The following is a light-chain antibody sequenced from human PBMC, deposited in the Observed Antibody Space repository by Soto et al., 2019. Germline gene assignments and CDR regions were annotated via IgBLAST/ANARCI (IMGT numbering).Light chain of an antibody. CDR1: SSDVGAYNY. CDR2: EVT. V-gene: IGLV2-8*01. J-gene: IGLJ3*02. CDR3: SSYAGSNNLP. Sequence: QSALTQPPSASGSPGQSVTISCTGSSSDVGAYNYVSWYQQHPGKAPKLMIYEVTKRPSGVPDRFSGSKSGNTASLTVSGLQAEDDADYYCSSYAGSNNLPFGGGTKLTVL.